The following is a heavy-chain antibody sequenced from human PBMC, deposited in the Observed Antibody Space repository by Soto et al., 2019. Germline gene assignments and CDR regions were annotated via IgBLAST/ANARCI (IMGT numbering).Heavy chain of an antibody. CDR1: GGSISSYY. V-gene: IGHV4-59*01. CDR3: ARSSGGSCYWAWFDY. Sequence: EALSLTCTVSGGSISSYYWIWLRQPPGKGLEWIGYIYYSGSTNYNPSLKSRVTISVDTSKNQFSLKLSSVTAADTAVYYCARSSGGSCYWAWFDYWGQGTLVTGSS. J-gene: IGHJ4*02. D-gene: IGHD2-15*01. CDR2: IYYSGST.